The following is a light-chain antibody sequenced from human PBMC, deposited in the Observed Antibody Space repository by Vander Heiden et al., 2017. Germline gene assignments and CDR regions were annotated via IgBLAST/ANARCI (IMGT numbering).Light chain of an antibody. CDR2: TNN. CDR1: ISNIESNS. CDR3: ATWDDTLGGVV. Sequence: QSVLTQPPSMSGTPGQRVTISCSGSISNIESNSVHWYQHVSGMAPKLVIYTNNQRPSGVPERFSGFKSGTSASLAITGLRSEDEAEYYCATWDDTLGGVVFGGGTKVTVL. V-gene: IGLV1-47*02. J-gene: IGLJ2*01.